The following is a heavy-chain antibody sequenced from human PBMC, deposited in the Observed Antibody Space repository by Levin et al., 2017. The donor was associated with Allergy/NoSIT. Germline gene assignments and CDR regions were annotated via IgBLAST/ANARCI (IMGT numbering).Heavy chain of an antibody. D-gene: IGHD1-26*01. CDR3: ASQYSASSTWRY. Sequence: SETLSLTCTVSGGSISTTTYYWGWIRQPPGKGLEWIGSIYYSGTTYYNPSLKSRVTISVDTSKNQFSLKLPSVTAEDTAVYVCASQYSASSTWRYWGQGTLVNVSS. CDR2: IYYSGTT. CDR1: GGSISTTTYY. J-gene: IGHJ4*02. V-gene: IGHV4-39*07.